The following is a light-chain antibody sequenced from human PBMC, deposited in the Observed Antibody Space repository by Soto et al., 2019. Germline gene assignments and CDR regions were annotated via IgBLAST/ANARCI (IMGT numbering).Light chain of an antibody. Sequence: IGFPQSPGTLNLSPGARATLSLGASQSVTSNYLAWYQQKPGQAPRLLIFGASIRVTGIPDRFIGSGSGTDFTLTISRLEPEDFAVYYCQHYVTSLTTVGQGTKVDIK. CDR1: QSVTSNY. V-gene: IGKV3-20*01. CDR2: GAS. J-gene: IGKJ1*01. CDR3: QHYVTSLTT.